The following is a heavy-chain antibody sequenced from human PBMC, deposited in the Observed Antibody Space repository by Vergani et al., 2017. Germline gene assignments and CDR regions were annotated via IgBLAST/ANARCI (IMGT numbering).Heavy chain of an antibody. CDR2: MNPNSGNT. CDR3: AIGGGRYCSSTSCYYYDYYMDV. Sequence: QVQLVQSGAEVKKPGASVKVSCKASGYTFTSYDINWVRQATGQGLEWMGWMNPNSGNTGYAQKFQGRVTMTRNTSISAAYMALSSLRSEDTAVYYCAIGGGRYCSSTSCYYYDYYMDVWGKGTTVTVSS. CDR1: GYTFTSYD. V-gene: IGHV1-8*01. D-gene: IGHD2-2*01. J-gene: IGHJ6*03.